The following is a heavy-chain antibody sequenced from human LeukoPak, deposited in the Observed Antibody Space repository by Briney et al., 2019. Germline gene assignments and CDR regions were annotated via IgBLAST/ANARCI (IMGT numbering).Heavy chain of an antibody. CDR3: ARDLRYSSGWSASGMDV. V-gene: IGHV1-69*06. CDR2: IIPIFGTA. J-gene: IGHJ6*03. CDR1: GGTFSSYA. Sequence: SVKVSCKASGGTFSSYAISWVRQAPGQGLEWMGGIIPIFGTANYAQKFQGRVTITADKSTSTAYMELSSLRSDDTAVYYCARDLRYSSGWSASGMDVWGKGTTVTISS. D-gene: IGHD6-19*01.